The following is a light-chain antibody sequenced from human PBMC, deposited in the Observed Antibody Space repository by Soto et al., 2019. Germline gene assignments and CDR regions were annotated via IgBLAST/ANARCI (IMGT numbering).Light chain of an antibody. CDR2: GAS. V-gene: IGKV3-20*01. CDR3: QQYGYSPRT. CDR1: QTVTSY. Sequence: EIVLTQSPGTLSLSPGETATLSCRASQTVTSYFAWYQQKPGQAPRLLIYGASSRATGIPDRFSGSGSWTDFTLTISGLEPEDFAVYYCQQYGYSPRTFGQGTKVEIK. J-gene: IGKJ1*01.